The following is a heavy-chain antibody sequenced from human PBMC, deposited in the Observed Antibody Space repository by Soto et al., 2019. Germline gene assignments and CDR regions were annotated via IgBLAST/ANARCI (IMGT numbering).Heavy chain of an antibody. J-gene: IGHJ4*02. D-gene: IGHD6-25*01. CDR3: VSLQTSGWPGVH. CDR2: IYPNTETT. Sequence: ASGKFSCKASGYSFSGYYIQWVRQAPGQGPEWLGWIYPNTETTDSSKKFQGRVTMTSDMSTRTVYMELRDLRSDDTAVYYCVSLQTSGWPGVHWGQGTLVTVSS. CDR1: GYSFSGYY. V-gene: IGHV1-2*02.